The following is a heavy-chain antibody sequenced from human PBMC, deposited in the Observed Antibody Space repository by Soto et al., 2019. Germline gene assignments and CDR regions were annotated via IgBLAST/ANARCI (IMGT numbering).Heavy chain of an antibody. D-gene: IGHD3-16*01. CDR1: GFRFKSFV. CDR3: ARWGTTGGFAL. J-gene: IGHJ4*02. Sequence: QVQLVESGGGVVQPGTSLRLSCAASGFRFKSFVMHWVRQAPGKGLEWVAFTSYDGNNKDYGDSVKGRFTVSRDNSQNTLHLQMAFLRPDDTALYYCARWGTTGGFALWGQGTLVSVSS. CDR2: TSYDGNNK. V-gene: IGHV3-30*19.